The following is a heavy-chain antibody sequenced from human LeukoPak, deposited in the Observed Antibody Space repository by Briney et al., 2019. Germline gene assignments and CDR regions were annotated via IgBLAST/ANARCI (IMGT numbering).Heavy chain of an antibody. V-gene: IGHV4-34*01. CDR3: ARLSLNGGGIDP. J-gene: IGHJ5*02. D-gene: IGHD3-16*02. CDR2: INHRGST. Sequence: SETLSLTCNVYGESFTDFNWTWIRQPPGKGLEWIGEINHRGSTNYNPSLKSRVTISLDTSKKQLSLKVNSVTAADMAVYYCARLSLNGGGIDPWGQGTLATVSS. CDR1: GESFTDFN.